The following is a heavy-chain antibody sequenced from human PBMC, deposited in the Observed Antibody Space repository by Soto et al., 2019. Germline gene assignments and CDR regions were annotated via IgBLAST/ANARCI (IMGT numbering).Heavy chain of an antibody. J-gene: IGHJ4*02. CDR2: ISYDGSNK. CDR3: ARERGNFGVVIVYYFDY. Sequence: PGGSLRLSCAASGFTFSSYAMHWVRQAPGKGLEWVAFISYDGSNKYYADSVKGRFTISRDNSKNTLYLQMNSLRAEDTAVYYCARERGNFGVVIVYYFDYWGQGTLVTVSS. CDR1: GFTFSSYA. D-gene: IGHD3-3*01. V-gene: IGHV3-30-3*01.